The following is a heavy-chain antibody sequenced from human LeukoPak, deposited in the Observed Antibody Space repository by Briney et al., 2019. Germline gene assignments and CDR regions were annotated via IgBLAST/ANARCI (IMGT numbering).Heavy chain of an antibody. CDR3: ARSGYCSGGSCYSHYYYMDV. V-gene: IGHV3-30*03. CDR1: GFTFSSYG. Sequence: GGSLRLSCAASGFTFSSYGMHWVRQAPGKGLEWVAVISYDGGNKYYADSVKGRFTISRDNSKNTLYLQMNSLRAEDTAVYYCARSGYCSGGSCYSHYYYMDVWGKGTTVTVSS. J-gene: IGHJ6*03. D-gene: IGHD2-15*01. CDR2: ISYDGGNK.